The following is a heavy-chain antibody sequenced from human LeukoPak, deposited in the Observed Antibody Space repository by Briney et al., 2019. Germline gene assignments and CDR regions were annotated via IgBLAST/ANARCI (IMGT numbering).Heavy chain of an antibody. CDR2: INPNSGNT. J-gene: IGHJ4*02. D-gene: IGHD3-10*01. CDR1: GYTFSNYD. Sequence: ASVKVSCKTSGYTFSNYDIHWVRQATGQGLEWMGWINPNSGNTGYAQNFQGRLTITRNTSISTAYMELSSLRSEDTAVFHCARDPKYGSGSLDYWGQGTLVTVSS. V-gene: IGHV1-8*03. CDR3: ARDPKYGSGSLDY.